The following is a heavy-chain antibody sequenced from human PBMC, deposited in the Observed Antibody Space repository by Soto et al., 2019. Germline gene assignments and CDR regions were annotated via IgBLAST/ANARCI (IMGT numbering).Heavy chain of an antibody. V-gene: IGHV3-48*03. CDR3: ARDRNVLLWFGEFTYYYYGMDV. Sequence: EVQLVESGGGLVQPGGSLRLSCAASGFTFSSYEMNWVRQAPGKGLEWVSDISSSGSTIYYADSVKGRFTISRDNAKNSLYLQMNSLRAEDTAVYYCARDRNVLLWFGEFTYYYYGMDVWGQGTTVTVSS. J-gene: IGHJ6*02. CDR1: GFTFSSYE. CDR2: ISSSGSTI. D-gene: IGHD3-10*01.